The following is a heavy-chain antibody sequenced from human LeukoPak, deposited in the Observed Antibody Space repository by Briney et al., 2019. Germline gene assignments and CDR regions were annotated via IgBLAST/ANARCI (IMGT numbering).Heavy chain of an antibody. CDR1: GFTFSSYW. CDR2: IKQDGSAK. CDR3: ARGGGLDV. D-gene: IGHD3-16*01. J-gene: IGHJ6*02. V-gene: IGHV3-7*03. Sequence: GGSLRLSCAASGFTFSSYWMSWVRQAPGKGLEWVANIKQDGSAKYYVDSVKGRFTISRDNAKNSLYLQMSNLRAEDTAVYFCARGGGLDVWGQGATVTVSS.